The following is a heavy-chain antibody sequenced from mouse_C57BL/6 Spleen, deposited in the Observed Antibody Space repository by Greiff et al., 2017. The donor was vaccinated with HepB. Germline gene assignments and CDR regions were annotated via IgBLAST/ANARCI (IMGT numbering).Heavy chain of an antibody. CDR3: ARDYGGFAY. V-gene: IGHV5-16*01. D-gene: IGHD1-1*01. Sequence: EVQLVESEGGLVQPGSSMKLSCTASGFTFSDYYMAWVRQVPEKGLEWVANINYDGSSTYYLDSLKSRFIISRDNAKNILYLQMSSLKSEDTATYYCARDYGGFAYWGQGTLVTVSA. J-gene: IGHJ3*01. CDR1: GFTFSDYY. CDR2: INYDGSST.